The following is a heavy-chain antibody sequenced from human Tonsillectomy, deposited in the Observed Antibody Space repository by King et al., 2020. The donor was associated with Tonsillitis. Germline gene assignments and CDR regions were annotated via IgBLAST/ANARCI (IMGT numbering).Heavy chain of an antibody. CDR2: IIPIFGSA. J-gene: IGHJ4*02. CDR3: ASPRGITVAGSLALDY. Sequence: QLVQSGAEVKKPGSSVKVSCKASGGTFSSNAINWVRQAPGQGLEWMGGIIPIFGSANYAQKFQGRVTITADESTSTAYMELSSLRSEDTAVYYCASPRGITVAGSLALDYWGQGTLVTVSS. CDR1: GGTFSSNA. D-gene: IGHD6-19*01. V-gene: IGHV1-69*01.